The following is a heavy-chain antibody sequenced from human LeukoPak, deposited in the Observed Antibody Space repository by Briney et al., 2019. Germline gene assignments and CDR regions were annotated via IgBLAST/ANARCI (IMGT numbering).Heavy chain of an antibody. CDR1: GGSISSGDYY. CDR3: ARVYYGSGSYWYYFDY. Sequence: SQTLSLTCTVSGGSISSGDYYWSWICQPPGKGLEWIGYIYYSGSTYYNPSLKSRVTISVYTSKNQFSLKLSSVTAADTAVYYCARVYYGSGSYWYYFDYWGQGTLVTVSS. J-gene: IGHJ4*02. D-gene: IGHD3-10*01. V-gene: IGHV4-30-4*01. CDR2: IYYSGST.